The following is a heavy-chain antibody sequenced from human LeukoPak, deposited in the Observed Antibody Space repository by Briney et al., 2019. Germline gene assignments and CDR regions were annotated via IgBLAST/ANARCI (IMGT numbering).Heavy chain of an antibody. Sequence: GGSLRLSCAVSELTFSSSWMDWVRQAPGKGLEWVASINPDGNKKYSADSVKGRFTISRDNAENSLYLQMNSLRVEDTAFYYCARDLAYSRLDYWGQGMLVTVSS. CDR2: INPDGNKK. V-gene: IGHV3-7*01. CDR3: ARDLAYSRLDY. D-gene: IGHD5-18*01. J-gene: IGHJ4*02. CDR1: ELTFSSSW.